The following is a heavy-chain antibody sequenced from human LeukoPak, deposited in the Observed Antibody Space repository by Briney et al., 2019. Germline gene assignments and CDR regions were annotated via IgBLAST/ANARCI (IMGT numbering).Heavy chain of an antibody. Sequence: PSETLSLTCDVSGYSIRSGYYWGWIRQPPGKGLEWIGSIYHSGSTYYNPSLKNRVTISVDTSKNQFSLKLSSVTAADTAVYYCASSSGSYYYYYMDVWGKGTTVTVSS. J-gene: IGHJ6*03. CDR2: IYHSGST. V-gene: IGHV4-38-2*01. CDR3: ASSSGSYYYYYMDV. CDR1: GYSIRSGYY. D-gene: IGHD1-26*01.